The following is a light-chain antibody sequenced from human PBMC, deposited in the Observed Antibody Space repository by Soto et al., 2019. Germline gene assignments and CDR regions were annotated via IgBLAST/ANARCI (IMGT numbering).Light chain of an antibody. V-gene: IGKV3-20*01. CDR3: QQYGSSFT. J-gene: IGKJ3*01. Sequence: EIVLTQSPGTLSLSPGERATLSCRASQSVSNSYLAWYQQKPGQAPRLLIYGASSRATGIPDRFSGSGSGTDFTLIISRLEPEAFAVYYCQQYGSSFTFGPGTKVDIK. CDR1: QSVSNSY. CDR2: GAS.